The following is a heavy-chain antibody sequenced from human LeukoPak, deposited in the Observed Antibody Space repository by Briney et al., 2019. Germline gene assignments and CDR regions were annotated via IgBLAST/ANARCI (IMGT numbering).Heavy chain of an antibody. Sequence: SETLSLTCTVSGGPISSSGYYWGWIRQPPGKGLEWIGSIYYRGSGSTNYNPSLKSRGPTSVDTSKNQFSLKLSSVTATDTAVYYCARERVGGGGYYFDSWGREPWSPSPQ. CDR3: ARERVGGGGYYFDS. CDR1: GGPISSSGYY. V-gene: IGHV4-39*02. D-gene: IGHD1-26*01. J-gene: IGHJ4*02. CDR2: IYYRGSGST.